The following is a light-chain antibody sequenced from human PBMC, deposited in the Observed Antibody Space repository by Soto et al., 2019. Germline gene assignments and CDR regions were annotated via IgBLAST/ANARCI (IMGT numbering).Light chain of an antibody. CDR3: QQYNNWPKT. Sequence: EIVMTQSPATLSVSPGERATLSCRASQSVSSNLAWYQQKPGQAPRLLIYGAFIRATGIPARFSGSGSGTEFTLTISSLQSEDFAVYYCQQYNNWPKTFGQGTRWIS. CDR2: GAF. CDR1: QSVSSN. J-gene: IGKJ1*01. V-gene: IGKV3D-15*01.